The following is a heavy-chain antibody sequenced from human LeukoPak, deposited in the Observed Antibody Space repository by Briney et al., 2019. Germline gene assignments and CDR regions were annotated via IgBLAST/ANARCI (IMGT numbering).Heavy chain of an antibody. CDR2: MNPNSGNT. CDR1: GYTFTSFD. CDR3: AVPEGQGYCDKSSCSSMDV. Sequence: ASVKVSCKASGYTFTSFDINWVRQATGQGLEWMGWMNPNSGNTGYAQKFLGRLSMTRNSSIGTAYLELSSLRSEDTAVYYCAVPEGQGYCDKSSCSSMDVWGQGTMVTVSS. V-gene: IGHV1-8*01. D-gene: IGHD2-2*01. J-gene: IGHJ6*02.